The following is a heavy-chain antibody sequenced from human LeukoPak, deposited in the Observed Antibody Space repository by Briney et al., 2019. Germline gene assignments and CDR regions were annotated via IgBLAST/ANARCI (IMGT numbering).Heavy chain of an antibody. V-gene: IGHV3-33*06. CDR2: IWDDGSSK. J-gene: IGHJ4*02. D-gene: IGHD1-26*01. CDR3: AKPTRGSGSFLIDF. CDR1: GFTFSSYG. Sequence: PGRSLRPSCAASGFTFSSYGMHWARQAPGKGLEWVAVIWDDGSSKYYGDSVKGRFTISRDNSKNTLYLQMNSLRAEDTAVYYCAKPTRGSGSFLIDFWGQGTLVTVSS.